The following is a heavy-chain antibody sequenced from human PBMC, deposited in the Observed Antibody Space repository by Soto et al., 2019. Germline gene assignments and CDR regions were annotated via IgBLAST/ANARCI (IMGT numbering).Heavy chain of an antibody. Sequence: SGPTLVNPTQTLTLTCTFSGFSLSTSGMCVSWIRQPPGKALEWLALIDWDDDKYYSTSLKTRLTISKDTSKNQVVLTMTNMDPVDTATYYCARNTYYYGSGGYGAVDYWGQGALVTAPQ. D-gene: IGHD3-10*01. J-gene: IGHJ4*02. CDR2: IDWDDDK. V-gene: IGHV2-70*01. CDR1: GFSLSTSGMC. CDR3: ARNTYYYGSGGYGAVDY.